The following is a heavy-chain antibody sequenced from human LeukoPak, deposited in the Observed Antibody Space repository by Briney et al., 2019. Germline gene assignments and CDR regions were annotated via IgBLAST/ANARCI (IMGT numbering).Heavy chain of an antibody. CDR2: ITNSGNSK. D-gene: IGHD1-1*01. Sequence: GGSLRLSCAASEFTFSSYSMNWVRQAPGKGLEWVSYITNSGNSKSYADSVKGRFTISRDNTKNSLYLQMNGLRAEDTAVYYCAREWKAGNYYYYGMDVWGQGTTVTVSS. J-gene: IGHJ6*02. CDR1: EFTFSSYS. CDR3: AREWKAGNYYYYGMDV. V-gene: IGHV3-48*01.